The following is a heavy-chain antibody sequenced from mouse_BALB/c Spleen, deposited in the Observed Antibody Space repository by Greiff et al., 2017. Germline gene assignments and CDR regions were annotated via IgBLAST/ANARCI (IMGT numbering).Heavy chain of an antibody. Sequence: EVKLMESGGGLVQPGGSLKLSCAASGFTFGSYGMSWVRQTPDKRLELVATINSNGGSTYYPDSVKGRFTISRDNAKNTLYLQMSSLKSEDTAMYYCARGGYYFDYWGQGTTLTVSS. CDR2: INSNGGST. J-gene: IGHJ2*01. V-gene: IGHV5-6-3*01. CDR1: GFTFGSYG. CDR3: ARGGYYFDY.